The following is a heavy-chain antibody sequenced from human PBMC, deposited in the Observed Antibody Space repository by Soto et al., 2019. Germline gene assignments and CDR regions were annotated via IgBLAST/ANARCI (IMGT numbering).Heavy chain of an antibody. J-gene: IGHJ3*02. Sequence: ASVKVSCKASGYTFTSYGISCVRQAPGQGLEWMGWIRAYHGNTNHAQKLQGRVTITTHKSRSKACMELRSLRSDDTAVYFCARDEGITIVGVAHAFDIWGQGTRVTVSS. D-gene: IGHD3-3*01. CDR1: GYTFTSYG. CDR3: ARDEGITIVGVAHAFDI. V-gene: IGHV1-18*04. CDR2: IRAYHGNT.